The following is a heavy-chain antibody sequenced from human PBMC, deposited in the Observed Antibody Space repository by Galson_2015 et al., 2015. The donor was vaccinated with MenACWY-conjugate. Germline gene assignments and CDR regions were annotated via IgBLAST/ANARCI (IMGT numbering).Heavy chain of an antibody. CDR2: IKPDGSEK. CDR3: ARGIGDY. V-gene: IGHV3-7*03. J-gene: IGHJ4*02. D-gene: IGHD1-26*01. CDR1: GFTFSTYW. Sequence: SLRLSCAASGFTFSTYWISWVRQAPVKGLEWVAHIKPDGSEKYYLDSVKGRFTISRDNAKNSLYLQMNSLRVEDTAVYYCARGIGDYWGQGTLVTVSS.